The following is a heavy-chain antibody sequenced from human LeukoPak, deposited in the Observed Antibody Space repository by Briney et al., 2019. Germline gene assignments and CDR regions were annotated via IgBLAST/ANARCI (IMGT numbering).Heavy chain of an antibody. Sequence: SETLSLTCTVSGGSISSYYWSWIRQPPGKGLEWIGYIYYSGSTNYNPSLKSRVTISVDTSKNQFSLKLSSVTAADTAVYYCARDGGTGAFGGVDYWGQGTLVTVSS. V-gene: IGHV4-59*12. CDR2: IYYSGST. D-gene: IGHD3-16*01. J-gene: IGHJ4*02. CDR3: ARDGGTGAFGGVDY. CDR1: GGSISSYY.